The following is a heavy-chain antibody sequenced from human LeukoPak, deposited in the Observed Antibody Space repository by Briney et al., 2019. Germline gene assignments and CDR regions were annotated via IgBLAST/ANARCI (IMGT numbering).Heavy chain of an antibody. CDR1: GGSFSGYY. CDR3: ARGPGGYCSSTSCYYYGMDV. D-gene: IGHD2-2*01. Sequence: PSETLSLTCAVDGGSFSGYYWSWIRQPPGKGLEWIGEINHSGSTNYKPPLKSRVTISVDTSKNQFSLKLSSVTAADTAVYYCARGPGGYCSSTSCYYYGMDVWGKGTTVTVSS. V-gene: IGHV4-34*01. CDR2: INHSGST. J-gene: IGHJ6*04.